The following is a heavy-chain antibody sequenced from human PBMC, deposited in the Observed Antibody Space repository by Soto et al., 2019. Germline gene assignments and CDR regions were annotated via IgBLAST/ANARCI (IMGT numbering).Heavy chain of an antibody. J-gene: IGHJ6*02. D-gene: IGHD5-18*01. CDR2: IIPIFGTA. V-gene: IGHV1-69*13. Sequence: SVKVSCKASGGTFSSYAISWVRQAPGQGLEWMGGIIPIFGTANYAQKFQGRVTITADESTSTAYMELSSLRSEDTAVYYCARDGSKGYSYFYGMDVWGQGTTVTVSS. CDR1: GGTFSSYA. CDR3: ARDGSKGYSYFYGMDV.